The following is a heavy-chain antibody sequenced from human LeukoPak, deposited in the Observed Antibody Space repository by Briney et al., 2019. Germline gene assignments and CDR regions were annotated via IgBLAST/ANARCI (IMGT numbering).Heavy chain of an antibody. CDR2: INPSGGST. CDR3: ARDQPQYGDYVTPVDY. D-gene: IGHD4-17*01. V-gene: IGHV1-46*01. Sequence: ASVKVSCKASGYTFTSYYMHWVRQAPGQGLEWMGIINPSGGSTSYAQKFQGRVTMTRDMSTSTVYMELSSLRSEDTAVYYCARDQPQYGDYVTPVDYWGQGTLVTVSS. J-gene: IGHJ4*02. CDR1: GYTFTSYY.